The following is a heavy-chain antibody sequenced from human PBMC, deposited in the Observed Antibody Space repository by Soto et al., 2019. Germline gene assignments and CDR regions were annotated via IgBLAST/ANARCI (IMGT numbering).Heavy chain of an antibody. J-gene: IGHJ4*02. CDR3: VRGAISWSGVDY. V-gene: IGHV3-7*01. CDR2: INPDGSKK. CDR1: GFTFSSNW. D-gene: IGHD3-10*01. Sequence: SGGSLRLSCAASGFTFSSNWMSWVRQAPGKGLEWVANINPDGSKKYYVDSVKGRFTISRDNAKNSLYLQMNSLRAEDTAVFYCVRGAISWSGVDYWGQGTPVTVS.